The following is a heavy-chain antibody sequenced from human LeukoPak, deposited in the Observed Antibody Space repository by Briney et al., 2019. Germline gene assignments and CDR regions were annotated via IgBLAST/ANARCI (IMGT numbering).Heavy chain of an antibody. V-gene: IGHV3-48*02. CDR1: GLSLRSNS. CDR2: ISSSSSTI. D-gene: IGHD3-16*01. Sequence: GGSLRLSCAPSGLSLRSNSMNWVRQAPGKGLEWVSYISSSSSTIYYADSVKGRFTISRDNAKNSLYLQMNSLRDDDTAVCYCARDWGPWGQGTMVTVSS. CDR3: ARDWGP. J-gene: IGHJ3*01.